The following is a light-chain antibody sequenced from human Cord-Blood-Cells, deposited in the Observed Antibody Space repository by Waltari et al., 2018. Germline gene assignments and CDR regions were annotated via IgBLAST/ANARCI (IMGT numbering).Light chain of an antibody. Sequence: QSALTQPASVSGSPGQSITISFTGTSSDVGGYNYVSWYQQHPGKAPKLMIYDVSNRPSGVSNRFSCSKSGNTASLTISGLQAEDEADYYCSSYTSSSTWVFGGGTKLTVL. V-gene: IGLV2-14*03. J-gene: IGLJ3*02. CDR2: DVS. CDR1: SSDVGGYNY. CDR3: SSYTSSSTWV.